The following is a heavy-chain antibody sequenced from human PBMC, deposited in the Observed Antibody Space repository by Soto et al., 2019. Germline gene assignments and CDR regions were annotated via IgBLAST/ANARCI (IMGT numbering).Heavy chain of an antibody. Sequence: SETLTLTYTVSGNSISGTSSIWAWIRQPPGKNLEWIGSVYYTGSTYYNSSLKSRVSISIDTSKNQFSLSLNSVTAADTAVYYCTRRVRSTGLLDYWGQGALVTVSS. CDR1: GNSISGTSSI. D-gene: IGHD4-4*01. CDR2: VYYTGST. CDR3: TRRVRSTGLLDY. V-gene: IGHV4-39*01. J-gene: IGHJ4*02.